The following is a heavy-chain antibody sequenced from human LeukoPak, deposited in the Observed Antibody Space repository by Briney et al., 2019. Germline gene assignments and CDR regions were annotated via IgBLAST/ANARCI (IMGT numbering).Heavy chain of an antibody. Sequence: PGGSLRLSCAASGFTFSSYAMHWVRQAPGKGLEWVAVISYDGSNKYYADSVKGRFTISRDDSKNTLYLQMNSLTAEDTAVYYCARTTAGYSSGWSGDLDYWGQGTLVTVSS. CDR1: GFTFSSYA. V-gene: IGHV3-30*04. D-gene: IGHD6-19*01. CDR3: ARTTAGYSSGWSGDLDY. CDR2: ISYDGSNK. J-gene: IGHJ4*02.